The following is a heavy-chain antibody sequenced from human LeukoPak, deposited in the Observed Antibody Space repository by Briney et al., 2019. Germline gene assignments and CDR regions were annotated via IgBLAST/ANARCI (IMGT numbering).Heavy chain of an antibody. CDR3: ARELRDGYNYTPHYYYYMDV. V-gene: IGHV4-59*01. CDR1: GGSISSYY. Sequence: PSETLSLTCTVSGGSISSYYWSWIRQPPGKGLEWIGYIYYSGSTNYNPSLKSRVTISVDTSKNQFSLKLSSVTAADTAVYYCARELRDGYNYTPHYYYYMDVWGKGTTVTISS. J-gene: IGHJ6*03. CDR2: IYYSGST. D-gene: IGHD5-24*01.